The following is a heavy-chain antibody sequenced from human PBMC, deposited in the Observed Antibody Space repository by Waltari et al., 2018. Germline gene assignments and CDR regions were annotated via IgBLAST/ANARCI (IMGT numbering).Heavy chain of an antibody. D-gene: IGHD2-2*01. Sequence: QVQLVQSGAEVKKPGSSVKVSCKASGGTFSSYAISWVRQAPGQGLEWMGRIIPIFGTENYAQKFQGRVTITADKSTSTAYMELSSLRSEDTAVYYCARDACSSTSCYNRYFDLWGRGTLVTVSS. CDR3: ARDACSSTSCYNRYFDL. CDR1: GGTFSSYA. J-gene: IGHJ2*01. V-gene: IGHV1-69*13. CDR2: IIPIFGTE.